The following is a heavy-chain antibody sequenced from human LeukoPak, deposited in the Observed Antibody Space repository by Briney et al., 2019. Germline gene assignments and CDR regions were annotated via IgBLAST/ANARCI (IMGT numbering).Heavy chain of an antibody. J-gene: IGHJ5*02. D-gene: IGHD2-15*01. V-gene: IGHV4-39*07. CDR1: GGSISSGGYY. Sequence: SETLSLTCTVSGGSISSGGYYWSWIRQPPGKGLEWIGEINHSRSTNYNPSLKSRVTISVDTSKNQFSLKLSSVTAADTAVYYCARGPNRYCSGGSCYPGMYNWFDPWGQGTLVTVSS. CDR2: INHSRST. CDR3: ARGPNRYCSGGSCYPGMYNWFDP.